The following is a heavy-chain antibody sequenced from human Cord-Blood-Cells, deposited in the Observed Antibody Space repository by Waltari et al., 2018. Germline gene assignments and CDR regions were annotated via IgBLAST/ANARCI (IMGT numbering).Heavy chain of an antibody. V-gene: IGHV1-24*01. Sequence: QVQPVHPGAEVKQPGPSVTVSCEVSGYTLPELSMHWARQAPGKGLEWMGGFDPEDGETIYAQKFQGRVTMTEDTSTDTAYMELSSLRSEDTAVYYCATPPWHWGQGTLVTVSS. CDR1: GYTLPELS. J-gene: IGHJ1*01. CDR3: ATPPWH. CDR2: FDPEDGET.